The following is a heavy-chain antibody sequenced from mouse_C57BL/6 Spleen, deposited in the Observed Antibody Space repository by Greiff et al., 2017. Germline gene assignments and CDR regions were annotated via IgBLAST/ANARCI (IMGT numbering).Heavy chain of an antibody. D-gene: IGHD1-1*01. CDR2: IDPSDSYT. V-gene: IGHV1-59*01. CDR1: GYTFTSYW. CDR3: ARGTYYGSSLDY. Sequence: QVQLQQPGAELVRPGTSVKLSCKASGYTFTSYWMHWVKQRPGQGLEWIGVIDPSDSYTNYNQKFKGKATLTVDTSSSTAYMQLSSLTSEDSAVYYCARGTYYGSSLDYWGQGTTLTVSS. J-gene: IGHJ2*01.